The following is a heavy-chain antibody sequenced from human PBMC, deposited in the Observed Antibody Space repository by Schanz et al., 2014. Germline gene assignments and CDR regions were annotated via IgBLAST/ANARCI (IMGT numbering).Heavy chain of an antibody. Sequence: VQLVESGGGVVRPGGSLRLSCAASGFTFSDYYMSWIRQAPGKGLEWVSYISSSGSYTNYADSVKGRFTTSRDNGKKSMYLQMNSLRAEDTAVYYCAKDLISGWSGFDYWGQGTLVTVSS. CDR2: ISSSGSYT. CDR3: AKDLISGWSGFDY. J-gene: IGHJ4*02. V-gene: IGHV3-11*06. D-gene: IGHD6-19*01. CDR1: GFTFSDYY.